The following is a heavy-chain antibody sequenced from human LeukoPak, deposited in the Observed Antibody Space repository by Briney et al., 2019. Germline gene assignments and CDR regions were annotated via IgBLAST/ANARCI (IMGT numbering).Heavy chain of an antibody. CDR3: ARANGDYGRFDY. CDR2: IYYSGYT. D-gene: IGHD4-17*01. V-gene: IGHV4-39*01. Sequence: SETLSLTCTVSGGSIRSSTYYWAWIRQPPGKGLEWIGSIYYSGYTHQNPSLKSPVTISVDTSKNQFSLKLDSVTAADTAVYYCARANGDYGRFDYWGQGTLVTVSS. J-gene: IGHJ4*02. CDR1: GGSIRSSTYY.